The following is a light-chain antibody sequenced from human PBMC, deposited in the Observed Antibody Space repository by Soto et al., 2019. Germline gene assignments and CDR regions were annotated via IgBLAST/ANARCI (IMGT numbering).Light chain of an antibody. J-gene: IGLJ1*01. Sequence: QSVLTQPASVSGSPGQSITISCTVTSSDVGGYNYVSWYQQHPVKAPKLMIYDVTNRPSGVSDRFSGSKSGNTASLTISGLQAEDEADYYCSSYTSSSTPYVFGTGTKVTVL. CDR2: DVT. V-gene: IGLV2-14*01. CDR3: SSYTSSSTPYV. CDR1: SSDVGGYNY.